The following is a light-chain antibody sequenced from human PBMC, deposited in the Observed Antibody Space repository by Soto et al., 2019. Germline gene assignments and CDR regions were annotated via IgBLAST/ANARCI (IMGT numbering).Light chain of an antibody. CDR3: QQSYTTPVYT. V-gene: IGKV1-39*01. CDR2: AAS. J-gene: IGKJ2*01. CDR1: QSIIFY. Sequence: DIQMTQSPSSLSASVGDRVTITCRASQSIIFYLNWYQQKPGQAPRLLIYAASNLQSGVPSRFSGNGSGTEFAVTISSMQPEDFATYFCQQSYTTPVYTFGQGTKLEIK.